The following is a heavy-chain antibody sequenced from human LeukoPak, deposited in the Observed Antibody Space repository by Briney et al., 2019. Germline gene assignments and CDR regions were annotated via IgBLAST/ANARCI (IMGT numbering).Heavy chain of an antibody. CDR1: GFTFSSYS. J-gene: IGHJ4*02. CDR2: ISSSSSYI. Sequence: PGGSLRLSCAASGFTFSSYSMNWVRQAPGKGLEWVSSISSSSSYIYYADSVKGRFTISRDNAKNSLYLQMNSLRAEDTAVYYCATSTVTTGTFDYWGQGTLVTVSS. D-gene: IGHD4-4*01. CDR3: ATSTVTTGTFDY. V-gene: IGHV3-21*01.